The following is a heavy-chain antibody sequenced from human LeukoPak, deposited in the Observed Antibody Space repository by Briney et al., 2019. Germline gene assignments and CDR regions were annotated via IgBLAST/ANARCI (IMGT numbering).Heavy chain of an antibody. CDR3: ARSSTTCYYVDY. V-gene: IGHV4-39*07. D-gene: IGHD2-2*01. Sequence: SETLSLTCIVSGGSISSGSYYWGWIRQPPLKGLEWIGNVYHSGSAYYNPSLKSRVTISVDTSKNQFSLKLTSVTAADTAIYYCARSSTTCYYVDYWGQGTLVTASS. CDR1: GGSISSGSYY. CDR2: VYHSGSA. J-gene: IGHJ4*02.